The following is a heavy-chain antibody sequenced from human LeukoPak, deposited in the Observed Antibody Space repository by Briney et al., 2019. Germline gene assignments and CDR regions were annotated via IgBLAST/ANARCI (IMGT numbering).Heavy chain of an antibody. V-gene: IGHV3-30*03. Sequence: PGRSLRLSCAASGFTFSSYGMHWVRQAPGKGLEWVAVISYDGSNKYYADSVKGRFTISKDNAKNTVYLQMNNLRVEDTAVYYCVSFYETYWGRGTLVTVSS. CDR2: ISYDGSNK. J-gene: IGHJ4*02. CDR1: GFTFSSYG. CDR3: VSFYETY. D-gene: IGHD2-2*01.